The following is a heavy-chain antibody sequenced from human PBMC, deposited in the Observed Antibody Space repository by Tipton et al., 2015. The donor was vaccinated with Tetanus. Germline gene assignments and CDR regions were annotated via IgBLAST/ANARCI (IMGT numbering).Heavy chain of an antibody. Sequence: TLSLTCTVSGGSISSSSYYWSWIRQPPGKGLEWIGEIYHSGSTNYNPSLKSRVTISVDKSKNQFSLKLSSVTAADTAVYYCARDSPDPNSGSYSAWGQGTLVTVSS. CDR2: IYHSGST. CDR1: GGSISSSSYY. CDR3: ARDSPDPNSGSYSA. J-gene: IGHJ4*02. D-gene: IGHD1-26*01. V-gene: IGHV4-39*07.